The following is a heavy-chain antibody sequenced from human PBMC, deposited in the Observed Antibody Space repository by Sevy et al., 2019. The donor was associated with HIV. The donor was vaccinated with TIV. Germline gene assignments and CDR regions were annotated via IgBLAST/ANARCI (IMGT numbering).Heavy chain of an antibody. Sequence: GGSLRLSCAASGFTFSSYCMHWVRQAPGKGLEWVAVIWYDGSNKYYADSVKGRFTISRDNSKNTLYLQMNSLRAEDTAVYYCARGGGAAAGTFDYWGQGTLVTVSS. V-gene: IGHV3-33*01. CDR1: GFTFSSYC. J-gene: IGHJ4*02. CDR3: ARGGGAAAGTFDY. D-gene: IGHD6-13*01. CDR2: IWYDGSNK.